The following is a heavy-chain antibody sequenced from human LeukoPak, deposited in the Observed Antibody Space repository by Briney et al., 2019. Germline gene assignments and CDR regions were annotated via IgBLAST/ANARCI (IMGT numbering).Heavy chain of an antibody. Sequence: GGSLRLSCAASGFTFSSYWMSWVRQAPGKGLEWVSSISSSSSYIYYADSVKGRFTISRDNAKNSLYLQMNSLRAEDTAVYYCARARGLDYYFDYWGQGTLVTVSS. CDR1: GFTFSSYW. D-gene: IGHD3/OR15-3a*01. V-gene: IGHV3-21*01. J-gene: IGHJ4*02. CDR3: ARARGLDYYFDY. CDR2: ISSSSSYI.